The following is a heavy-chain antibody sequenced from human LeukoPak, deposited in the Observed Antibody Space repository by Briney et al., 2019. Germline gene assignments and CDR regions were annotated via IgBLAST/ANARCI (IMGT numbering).Heavy chain of an antibody. CDR1: GFTFSNAW. D-gene: IGHD2-21*02. CDR3: TTETYCGGDCYSR. J-gene: IGHJ4*02. Sequence: PGGSLRLSCAASGFTFSNAWMNWVRQAPGKGLGWVGRIKSKTDGGTTDYAAPVKGRFTISRDDSKNMLYLQMNSLKTEDTAVYYCTTETYCGGDCYSRWGQGTLVTVSS. CDR2: IKSKTDGGTT. V-gene: IGHV3-15*07.